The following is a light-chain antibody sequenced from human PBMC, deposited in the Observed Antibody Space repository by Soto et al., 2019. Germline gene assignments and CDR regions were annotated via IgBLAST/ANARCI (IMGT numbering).Light chain of an antibody. Sequence: MTQSPAIVSVSPGERVTLSCRASQTISSNLAWYQLKPGQPPRLLFYSASARATGTSARFSCTGSGTEFTPHIRRPQSEGCAIYYCQQYHDWPPLTFGGGTKVQIK. J-gene: IGKJ4*01. CDR2: SAS. CDR1: QTISSN. CDR3: QQYHDWPPLT. V-gene: IGKV3-15*01.